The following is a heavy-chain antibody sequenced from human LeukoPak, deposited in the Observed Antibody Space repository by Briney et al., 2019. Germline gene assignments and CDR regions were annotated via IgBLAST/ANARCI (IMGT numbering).Heavy chain of an antibody. D-gene: IGHD6-13*01. CDR3: ARGHASSWSNWYFDL. V-gene: IGHV3-74*01. J-gene: IGHJ2*01. Sequence: GGSLRLSCEASGFTFRSYWMHWARQAPGKGLVWVSRINSDGSATSYADSVKGRFTISRDNAKATLYLQMNSLRAEDTAVYYCARGHASSWSNWYFDLWGRGTLGTVSS. CDR2: INSDGSAT. CDR1: GFTFRSYW.